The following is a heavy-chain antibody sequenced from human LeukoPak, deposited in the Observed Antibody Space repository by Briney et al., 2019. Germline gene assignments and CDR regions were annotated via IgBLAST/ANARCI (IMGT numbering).Heavy chain of an antibody. V-gene: IGHV3-11*06. CDR3: ARYGYLDV. Sequence: GGSLRLSCAASGFTFSDYYMSWIRQAPGKGLECISYISGCSSDTNYADSVKGRFTISRDNAKNSLYLQMNSLRAEDTAVYCARYGYLDVWGKGTTVTVSS. CDR1: GFTFSDYY. D-gene: IGHD2-15*01. CDR2: ISGCSSDT. J-gene: IGHJ6*04.